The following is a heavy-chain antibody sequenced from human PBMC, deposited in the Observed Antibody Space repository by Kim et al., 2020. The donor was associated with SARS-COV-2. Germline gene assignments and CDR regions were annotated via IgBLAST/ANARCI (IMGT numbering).Heavy chain of an antibody. CDR3: GSEMRAVAGRA. J-gene: IGHJ5*01. D-gene: IGHD6-13*01. CDR1: GFTFTRYW. Sequence: GGSLRLSCAASGFTFTRYWMDWVRQAPGKGLEWVANIKQDGSETYYVDSVKGRFTISRDNAQNYVSLQMNSLRAEDTAVYDCGSEMRAVAGRAWG. CDR2: IKQDGSET. V-gene: IGHV3-7*01.